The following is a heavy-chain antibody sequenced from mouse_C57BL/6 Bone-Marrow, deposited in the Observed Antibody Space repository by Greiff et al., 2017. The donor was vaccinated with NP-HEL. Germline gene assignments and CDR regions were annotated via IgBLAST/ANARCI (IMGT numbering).Heavy chain of an antibody. CDR3: ANHYCGSSAPFAY. V-gene: IGHV2-3*01. D-gene: IGHD1-1*01. CDR2: IWGDGST. Sequence: VQLVESGPGLVAPSQSLSISCTASGFSLTSYGVSWVRQPPGKGLEWLGVIWGDGSTNYYPALLPRPGISNATSTTQAFLILNRLHTDDTATYDCANHYCGSSAPFAYWGQGTLVTVSA. J-gene: IGHJ3*01. CDR1: GFSLTSYG.